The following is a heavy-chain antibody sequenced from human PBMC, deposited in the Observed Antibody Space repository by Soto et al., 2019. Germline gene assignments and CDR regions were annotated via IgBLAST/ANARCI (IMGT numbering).Heavy chain of an antibody. D-gene: IGHD3-10*01. CDR1: GFSLSTGGVG. J-gene: IGHJ4*02. Sequence: QITLKESGPTLVKPTQTLTLTCTFSGFSLSTGGVGVGWIRQPPGKALQWLALIYWDDDKRYNPSLKSSLTITKDTSKNQVVLTMSNMDPVDTATYFCARAQWFGDPFGYWGQGTLVTVSS. V-gene: IGHV2-5*02. CDR3: ARAQWFGDPFGY. CDR2: IYWDDDK.